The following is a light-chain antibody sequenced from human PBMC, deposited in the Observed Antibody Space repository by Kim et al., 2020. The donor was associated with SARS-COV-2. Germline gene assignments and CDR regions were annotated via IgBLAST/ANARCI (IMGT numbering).Light chain of an antibody. V-gene: IGKV3-15*01. J-gene: IGKJ1*01. CDR1: QTIRNN. Sequence: EIGMTQSPVTLSVSPGERATLSCGANQTIRNNLAWYQQRAGQAPRLLIYGASTRATGIPDRFSGSGSGTEFTLTINSLLSEDFAVYYWQQYCNRPRTFGQGTKVVIK. CDR3: QQYCNRPRT. CDR2: GAS.